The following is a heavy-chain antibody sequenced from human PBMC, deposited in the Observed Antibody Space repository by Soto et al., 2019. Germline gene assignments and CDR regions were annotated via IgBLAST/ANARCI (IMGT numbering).Heavy chain of an antibody. V-gene: IGHV3-30*18. Sequence: VQLVESGGGVVQPGRSLRLSCAASGFTFSDYAMHWVRQAPGKGLEWVAVVSHDGRNTHYADSVKGRFTISRDSSKNTVALAMTSLRAEDTAVYDCAKGGRQWLVTSDFNCWGQGALVTVSS. CDR2: VSHDGRNT. J-gene: IGHJ4*02. CDR1: GFTFSDYA. D-gene: IGHD6-19*01. CDR3: AKGGRQWLVTSDFNC.